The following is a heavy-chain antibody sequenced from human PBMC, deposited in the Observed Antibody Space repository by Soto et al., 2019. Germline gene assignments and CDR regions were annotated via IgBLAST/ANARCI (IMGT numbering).Heavy chain of an antibody. CDR2: INHSGIT. CDR1: GGFFSGYY. Sequence: QVQLQQWGAGLLKPSETLSLTCAVYGGFFSGYYWSWIRQPPGKGLEWIGEINHSGITNYNPSLKSRVTISVDTSKNQFSLDLSSVTAADTAVYYCARAGSGSSSDWYFDYWGQGTLVTVSS. CDR3: ARAGSGSSSDWYFDY. D-gene: IGHD3-10*01. V-gene: IGHV4-34*02. J-gene: IGHJ4*02.